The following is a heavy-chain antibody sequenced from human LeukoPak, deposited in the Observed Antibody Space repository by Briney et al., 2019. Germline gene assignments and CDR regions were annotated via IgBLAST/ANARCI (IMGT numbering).Heavy chain of an antibody. Sequence: PSETLSLTRVVYGGSFSDYFWGWIRQPPGKGLEWIGEINHSGRTYYNPSLKSRVTISVDTSKNQFSLNLSSVTAADTAVYYCARDVVVVPAAIHYGMDVWGQGTTVTVSS. CDR3: ARDVVVVPAAIHYGMDV. CDR1: GGSFSDYF. CDR2: INHSGRT. V-gene: IGHV4-34*01. J-gene: IGHJ6*02. D-gene: IGHD2-2*01.